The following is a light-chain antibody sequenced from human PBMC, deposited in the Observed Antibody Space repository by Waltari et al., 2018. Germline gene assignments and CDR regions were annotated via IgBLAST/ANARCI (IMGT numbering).Light chain of an antibody. CDR3: QQYNNWPRT. V-gene: IGKV3-15*01. CDR2: GAS. J-gene: IGKJ4*01. CDR1: QSVSSN. Sequence: ETVMTQSPATLSVSPGESATLSCRASQSVSSNLAWYQQKPGQAPRLLIYGASTRATGIPARFSGSGSGTEFTLTISSLQSEDFAVYYCQQYNNWPRTFGGGTKVEIK.